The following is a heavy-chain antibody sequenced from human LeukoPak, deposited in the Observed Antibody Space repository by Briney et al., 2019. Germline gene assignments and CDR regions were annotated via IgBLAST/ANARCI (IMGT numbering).Heavy chain of an antibody. CDR1: GFTVSSNY. J-gene: IGHJ4*02. CDR3: ARDLWRRDGYNLFDY. D-gene: IGHD5-24*01. V-gene: IGHV3-66*01. Sequence: GGSLRLSCAASGFTVSSNYMSWVRQAPGKGLEWVSVIYSGGSTYYADSVKGRFTISRDNSKSTLYLQMNSLRAEDTAVYYCARDLWRRDGYNLFDYWGQGTLVTVSS. CDR2: IYSGGST.